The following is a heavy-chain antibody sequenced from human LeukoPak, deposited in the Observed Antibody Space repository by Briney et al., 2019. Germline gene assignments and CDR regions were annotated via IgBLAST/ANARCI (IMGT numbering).Heavy chain of an antibody. CDR3: STSHYDSSGSFDF. D-gene: IGHD3-22*01. CDR2: IGSGRDYM. V-gene: IGHV3-21*01. CDR1: QFTFNTYS. Sequence: GGALRLYCVVSQFTFNTYSFHGVRQPPGKGVEWVSSIGSGRDYMYYGEGVKGRFPFSIDNANNSLILQMNRPRAEDTAMYYCSTSHYDSSGSFDFWGQGTLVTVSS. J-gene: IGHJ4*02.